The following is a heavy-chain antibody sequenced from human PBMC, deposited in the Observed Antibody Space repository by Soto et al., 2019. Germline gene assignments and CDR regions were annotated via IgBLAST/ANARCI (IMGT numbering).Heavy chain of an antibody. J-gene: IGHJ6*02. CDR2: ISAYNGNT. CDR3: ARDIGSHDSWYYYGMDV. D-gene: IGHD3-3*01. CDR1: GYTFTSYG. Sequence: GASVKVSCKASGYTFTSYGISWVRQAPGQGLEWMGWISAYNGNTNYTQKLQDRVTMTTDTSTTTAYMELRSLRSDDTAVYFCARDIGSHDSWYYYGMDVWGQATTVTVSS. V-gene: IGHV1-18*01.